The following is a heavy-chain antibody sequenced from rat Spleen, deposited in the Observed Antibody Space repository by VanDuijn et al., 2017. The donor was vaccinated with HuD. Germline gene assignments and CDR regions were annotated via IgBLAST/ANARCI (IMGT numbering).Heavy chain of an antibody. Sequence: QVQLKESGPGLVQPSQTLSLTCTVSGFTLSRYHVHWVRQPPGKGLEWMGVVWSDGDTSYNAALKSRLSISRDTSKNQVFLKRNSLQTDDTGTYYCARDYPYKTVLDFWGQGIMVTVSS. CDR1: GFTLSRYH. J-gene: IGHJ2*01. CDR2: VWSDGDT. D-gene: IGHD4-1*01. V-gene: IGHV2-32*01. CDR3: ARDYPYKTVLDF.